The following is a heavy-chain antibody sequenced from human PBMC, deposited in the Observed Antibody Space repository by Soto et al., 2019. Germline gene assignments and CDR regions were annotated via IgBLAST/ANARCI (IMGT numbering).Heavy chain of an antibody. CDR1: GGAVSSGTYY. CDR2: IYFTGST. J-gene: IGHJ5*02. Sequence: PSETLSLTCTVSGGAVSSGTYYWSWVRQPPGKGLERIGHIYFTGSTNYNPSLKSRVTMSLDTSRNQFSLKLSSVTAADTAVYYCTRGPPRVQWFDPWGLGTLVTVYS. V-gene: IGHV4-61*01. CDR3: TRGPPRVQWFDP.